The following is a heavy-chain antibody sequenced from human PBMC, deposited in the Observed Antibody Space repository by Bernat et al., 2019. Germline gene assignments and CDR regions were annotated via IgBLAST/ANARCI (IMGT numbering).Heavy chain of an antibody. J-gene: IGHJ4*02. CDR3: TANSHHNY. CDR1: AFTFSSYW. D-gene: IGHD4-11*01. Sequence: EVQLVESGGGLVQPGGSLRLSCAASAFTFSSYWMTWVRQAPGKGLEWVGRIKTSSGGGATDYPAPVKGRFTISRDDSENTLYLQMNSLKTEDTAVYYCTANSHHNYWGQGTLVTVSS. V-gene: IGHV3-15*01. CDR2: IKTSSGGGAT.